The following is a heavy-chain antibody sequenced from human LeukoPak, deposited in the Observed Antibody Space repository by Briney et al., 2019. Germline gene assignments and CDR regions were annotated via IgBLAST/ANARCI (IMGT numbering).Heavy chain of an antibody. CDR3: ASLSGSYFYYYYMDV. Sequence: SETLSLTCTVSGYSISSGYYWGWIRQPPGKGLEWIGSIYHSGSTYYNPSLKSRATISVDTSKNQFSLKLSSVTAADTAVYYCASLSGSYFYYYYMDVWGKGTTVTISS. CDR2: IYHSGST. V-gene: IGHV4-38-2*02. D-gene: IGHD1-26*01. CDR1: GYSISSGYY. J-gene: IGHJ6*03.